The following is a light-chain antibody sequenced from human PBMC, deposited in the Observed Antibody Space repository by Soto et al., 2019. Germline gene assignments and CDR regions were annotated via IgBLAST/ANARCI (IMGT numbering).Light chain of an antibody. J-gene: IGKJ1*01. V-gene: IGKV3-11*01. CDR2: DVS. Sequence: EVVLPQSPATLSLSPGERATLSCRASQSVSSYLAWYQHKPGQAPMLLIYDVSNRATGIPARFSGTGSGTDFTLTISSLEAEDFAVYYCQQRSNWPWTFGQGTKVEIK. CDR3: QQRSNWPWT. CDR1: QSVSSY.